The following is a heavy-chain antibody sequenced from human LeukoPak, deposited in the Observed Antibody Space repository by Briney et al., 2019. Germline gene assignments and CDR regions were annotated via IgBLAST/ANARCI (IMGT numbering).Heavy chain of an antibody. Sequence: SVKVSCKASGGTFSSYAISWLRQAPGQGLEWMGGIIPIFGTANYAQKFQGRVTITADESTSTAYMELSSLRSEDTAVYYCAREAPYCGGDCYSHFDYWGQGTLVTVSS. D-gene: IGHD2-21*01. CDR1: GGTFSSYA. CDR2: IIPIFGTA. J-gene: IGHJ4*02. V-gene: IGHV1-69*01. CDR3: AREAPYCGGDCYSHFDY.